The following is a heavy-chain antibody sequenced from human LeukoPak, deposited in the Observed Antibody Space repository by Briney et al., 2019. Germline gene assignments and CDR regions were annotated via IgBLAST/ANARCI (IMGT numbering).Heavy chain of an antibody. J-gene: IGHJ4*02. CDR3: VKDRSIAAPNNDFFDS. D-gene: IGHD6-6*01. Sequence: QSGGSLRLSCSASGFTFNRFYLHWVRQAPGKGLEFYADSVKGRFTISRDNSKNTLYLQMSSLRADDTAVYYCVKDRSIAAPNNDFFDSWGQGALVTVSS. CDR1: GFTFNRFY. V-gene: IGHV3-64D*06.